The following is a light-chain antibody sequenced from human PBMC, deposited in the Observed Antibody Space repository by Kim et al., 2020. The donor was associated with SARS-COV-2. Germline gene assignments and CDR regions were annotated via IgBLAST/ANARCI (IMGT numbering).Light chain of an antibody. J-gene: IGKJ4*01. V-gene: IGKV3D-7*01. CDR2: GSA. CDR1: QSVSISY. Sequence: PGERVTLSCRASQSVSISYLTWYQQKPGQAPRLLIYGSATRATSIPARFSGSGSGTDFTLTISSLQPEDFSVYYCQQDYNLPPLTFGGGTKVDIK. CDR3: QQDYNLPPLT.